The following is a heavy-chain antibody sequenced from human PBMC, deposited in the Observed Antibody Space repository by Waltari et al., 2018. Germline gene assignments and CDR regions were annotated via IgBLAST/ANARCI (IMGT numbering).Heavy chain of an antibody. V-gene: IGHV3-11*01. Sequence: QVQLVASGGGLVKPGESLRLSCEVSGFRFRDHYMSWIRQAPGKGLEWVSYISGSGKTIDYADSVKGRFTISRDNAKNSLSLQMKSLRVEDTAVYYCARDDESSGYQRNWGQGTLVTVSS. CDR3: ARDDESSGYQRN. CDR1: GFRFRDHY. CDR2: ISGSGKTI. J-gene: IGHJ4*02. D-gene: IGHD3-22*01.